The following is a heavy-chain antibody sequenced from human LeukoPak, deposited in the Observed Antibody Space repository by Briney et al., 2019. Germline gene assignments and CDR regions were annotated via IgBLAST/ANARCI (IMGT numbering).Heavy chain of an antibody. Sequence: PSETLSLTCAVYGGSFSGYYWSWIRQPPGKGLEWIGEINHSGSTNYNPSLKSRVTISVDTSKNQFSLKLSSVTAADTAVYYCARAVRLWWLSSWFDPWGQGTLVTVSS. CDR2: INHSGST. CDR3: ARAVRLWWLSSWFDP. CDR1: GGSFSGYY. V-gene: IGHV4-34*01. J-gene: IGHJ5*02. D-gene: IGHD5-12*01.